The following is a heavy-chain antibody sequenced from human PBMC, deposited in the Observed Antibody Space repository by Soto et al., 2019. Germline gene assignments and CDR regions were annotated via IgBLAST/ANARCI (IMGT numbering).Heavy chain of an antibody. CDR2: ISSSSSYT. CDR1: GFTFSDYY. Sequence: PGGSLRLSCAASGFTFSDYYMSWIRQAPGKGLEWVSYISSSSSYTNYADSVKGRFTISRDNAKNSLYLQMNSLRAEDTAVYYCARDICTARHQFDYWGQGTLVTVSS. CDR3: ARDICTARHQFDY. D-gene: IGHD6-6*01. J-gene: IGHJ4*02. V-gene: IGHV3-11*06.